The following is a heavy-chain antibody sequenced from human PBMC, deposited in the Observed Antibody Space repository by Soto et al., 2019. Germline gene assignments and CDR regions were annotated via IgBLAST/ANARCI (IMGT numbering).Heavy chain of an antibody. V-gene: IGHV3-7*04. CDR1: GFSFTSYW. D-gene: IGHD3-16*01. Sequence: EAQLVESGGGLVQPGGSLRLSCAASGFSFTSYWMDWVRQAPGKGLEWVAMINEDGSEKYYVDDVKGRFTVSRDNAKNSLYLEMDSLRAEDTAVYYCVTDYDAKGWGTYWGQGNLVTVSS. CDR3: VTDYDAKGWGTY. CDR2: INEDGSEK. J-gene: IGHJ4*02.